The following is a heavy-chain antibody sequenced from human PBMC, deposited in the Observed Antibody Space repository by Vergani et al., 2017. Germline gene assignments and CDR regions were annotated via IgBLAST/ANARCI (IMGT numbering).Heavy chain of an antibody. V-gene: IGHV3-30*03. J-gene: IGHJ5*02. CDR3: AGEGSGAAAAGPPHQAAFDP. Sequence: QVQLVESGGGVVQPGRSLRLSCAASGFTFSSYGMHWVRQAPGKGLEWVAVISYDGSNKYYADSVKGRFTISRDNSKNTLDLQMNSLRAEATAMYYCAGEGSGAAAAGPPHQAAFDPWGQGTLVTVSS. D-gene: IGHD6-13*01. CDR2: ISYDGSNK. CDR1: GFTFSSYG.